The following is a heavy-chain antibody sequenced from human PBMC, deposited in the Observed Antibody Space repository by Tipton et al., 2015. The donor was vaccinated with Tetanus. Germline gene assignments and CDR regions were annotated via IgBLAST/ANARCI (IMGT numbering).Heavy chain of an antibody. CDR2: ISFRGST. CDR1: GGPIVSDSFY. Sequence: LRLSCTVSGGPIVSDSFYWAWFRQPPGKGLEWIGSISFRGSTYHNPTLRSRVSMSIDTFKREFSPKLNSVTAADTAVYHCGRRYVAPGLNWFHPWGQGALVTVSS. V-gene: IGHV4-39*01. D-gene: IGHD6-25*01. J-gene: IGHJ5*02. CDR3: GRRYVAPGLNWFHP.